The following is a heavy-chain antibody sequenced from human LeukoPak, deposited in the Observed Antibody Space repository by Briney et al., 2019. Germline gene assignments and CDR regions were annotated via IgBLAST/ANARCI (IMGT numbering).Heavy chain of an antibody. Sequence: QPGRSLRLSCAASGFTFSSYGMHWVRRAPGKGLEWVAVISYDGRQTYYADSVKGRFTISRDNSKSTVYLQMNSLTTDDTAVYSCAKDFNTVTTLDSWGQGTLVTVSS. CDR2: ISYDGRQT. D-gene: IGHD4-17*01. CDR1: GFTFSSYG. J-gene: IGHJ4*02. V-gene: IGHV3-30*18. CDR3: AKDFNTVTTLDS.